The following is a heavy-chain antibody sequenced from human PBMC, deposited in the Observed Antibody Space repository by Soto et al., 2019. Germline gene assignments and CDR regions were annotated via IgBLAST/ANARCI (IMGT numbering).Heavy chain of an antibody. J-gene: IGHJ4*02. CDR1: GFSFTSYA. D-gene: IGHD1-26*01. CDR2: ISGSDGKT. CDR3: ARWSLLDY. Sequence: GGSLRLSCAASGFSFTSYALSWVRQAPGKGLEWVSTISGSDGKTYYADSVKGRFSIPRDTSKTTLYLQMNSLRVEDTAVYYCARWSLLDYWGQGTRVTVSS. V-gene: IGHV3-23*01.